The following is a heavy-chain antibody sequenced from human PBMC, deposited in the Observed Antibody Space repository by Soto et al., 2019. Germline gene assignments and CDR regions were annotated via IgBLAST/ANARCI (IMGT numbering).Heavy chain of an antibody. CDR1: GFTFSSYG. CDR3: AKGDYDSSGYGPSFDC. D-gene: IGHD3-22*01. CDR2: IGGSGDTT. J-gene: IGHJ4*02. Sequence: PGGSLRLSCAASGFTFSSYGMHWVRQAPGKGLEWVSGIGGSGDTTYYADSVKGRFTISRDNSKNTLYLQMKTLRAEDTAVYYCAKGDYDSSGYGPSFDCWDQGTLVTVSS. V-gene: IGHV3-23*01.